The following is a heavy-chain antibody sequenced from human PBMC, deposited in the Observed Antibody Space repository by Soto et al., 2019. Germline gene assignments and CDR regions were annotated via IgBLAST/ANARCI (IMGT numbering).Heavy chain of an antibody. CDR3: ARANGYDYIWGSYPFDY. V-gene: IGHV4-59*01. CDR2: IYYSGST. CDR1: GGSISSYY. Sequence: SETLSLTCTVSGGSISSYYWSWIRQPPGKGLEWIGYIYYSGSTNYNPSLKSRVTISVDTSKNQFSLKLSSVTAADTAVYYCARANGYDYIWGSYPFDYWGQGTLVTVSS. J-gene: IGHJ4*02. D-gene: IGHD3-16*02.